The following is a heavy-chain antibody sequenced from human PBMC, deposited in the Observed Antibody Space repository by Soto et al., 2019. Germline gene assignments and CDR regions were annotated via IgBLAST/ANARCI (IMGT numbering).Heavy chain of an antibody. D-gene: IGHD3-22*01. J-gene: IGHJ4*02. Sequence: PGGSLRLSCAASGFTFSSYSMNWVRQAPGKGLEWVSSISSSSSYIYYADSVKGRFTISRDNAKNSLYLQMNSLRAEDTAVYYCARPPDDYDSSGYPSPIDYWGQGTLVTVSS. CDR1: GFTFSSYS. CDR3: ARPPDDYDSSGYPSPIDY. V-gene: IGHV3-21*01. CDR2: ISSSSSYI.